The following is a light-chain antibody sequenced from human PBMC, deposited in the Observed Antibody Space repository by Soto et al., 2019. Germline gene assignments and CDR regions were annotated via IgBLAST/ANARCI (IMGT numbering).Light chain of an antibody. CDR2: KTS. V-gene: IGKV1-5*03. CDR1: QIFSSW. CDR3: QHYNSDAEA. Sequence: DIQLTQSASTMSGSVGDSVFIPCWASQIFSSWLACYQQKPGKAPKHQIYKTSTLISGVPSRFSGRGSGTEFTLTISSLQPDDIATDDCQHYNSDAEAFDQSTKVDI. J-gene: IGKJ1*01.